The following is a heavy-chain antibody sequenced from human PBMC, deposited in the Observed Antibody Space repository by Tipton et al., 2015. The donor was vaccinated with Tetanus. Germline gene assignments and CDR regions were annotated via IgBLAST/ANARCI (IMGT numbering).Heavy chain of an antibody. V-gene: IGHV6-1*01. Sequence: GLVKPSQTLSLTCAISRDRVSSNSVAWNWIRQSPSRGLEWLGRTYFRSKWFTDFAPSVKSRITIEPDTSKNQFFLQLHSVTPDDTAVYFCARGGGGPPFDSWGQGTLVTVSS. CDR1: RDRVSSNSVA. CDR2: TYFRSKWFT. D-gene: IGHD3-16*01. J-gene: IGHJ4*02. CDR3: ARGGGGPPFDS.